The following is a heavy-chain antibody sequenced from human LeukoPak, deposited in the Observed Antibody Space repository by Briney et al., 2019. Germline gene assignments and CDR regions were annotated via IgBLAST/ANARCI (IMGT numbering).Heavy chain of an antibody. Sequence: GGSLRLSCAASGFTFSSDWMSWVGQAPGKGREWVAHIKQDGREKYYVDSVKGGVTISREKGKSSLYRQRNRLRAEDTAVSYCAREFIVGASHDAFDIWGQGTMVTVSS. CDR1: GFTFSSDW. D-gene: IGHD1-26*01. J-gene: IGHJ3*02. CDR3: AREFIVGASHDAFDI. CDR2: IKQDGREK. V-gene: IGHV3-7*01.